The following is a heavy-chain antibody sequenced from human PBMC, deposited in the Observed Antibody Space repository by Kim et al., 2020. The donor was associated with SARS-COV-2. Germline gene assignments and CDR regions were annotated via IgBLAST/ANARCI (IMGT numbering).Heavy chain of an antibody. CDR2: IWYDGSNK. J-gene: IGHJ4*02. Sequence: GGSLRLSCAASGFTFSSYGMHWVRQAPGKGLEWVTVIWYDGSNKYYADSVNGRFTISRDNSKNTLYLQMNSLRAEDTAVYYCARDTREQWLAHFDYWGQGTLVTVSS. V-gene: IGHV3-33*01. CDR1: GFTFSSYG. CDR3: ARDTREQWLAHFDY. D-gene: IGHD6-19*01.